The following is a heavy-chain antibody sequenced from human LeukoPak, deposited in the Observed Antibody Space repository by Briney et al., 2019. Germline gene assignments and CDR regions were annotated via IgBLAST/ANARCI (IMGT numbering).Heavy chain of an antibody. CDR1: GFTFSSYA. J-gene: IGHJ4*02. D-gene: IGHD1-1*01. V-gene: IGHV3-23*01. CDR3: AKDMRWRNAIDY. Sequence: GGSLRLSCAASGFTFSSYAMSWVRQAPGKGLEWVSLIYSGGSTYYADSVKGRSTISRDNAKNSLYLQMNSLRAEDTALYYCAKDMRWRNAIDYWGQGTLVTVSS. CDR2: IYSGGST.